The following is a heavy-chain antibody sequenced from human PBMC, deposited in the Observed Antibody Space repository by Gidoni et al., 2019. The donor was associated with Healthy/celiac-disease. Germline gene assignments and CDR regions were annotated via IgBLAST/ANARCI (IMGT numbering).Heavy chain of an antibody. CDR2: ISSSGSTI. V-gene: IGHV3-48*03. J-gene: IGHJ6*02. D-gene: IGHD4-4*01. CDR3: ARELQGAVTTSGGMDV. CDR1: GFTFSSYE. Sequence: EVKLVESGGGLVQPGGSLRLSCAASGFTFSSYEMNWVRQAPGKGLEWVSYISSSGSTIYYADSVKGRFTISRDNAKNSLYRQMNSLRAEDTAVYYCARELQGAVTTSGGMDVWGQGTTVTVSS.